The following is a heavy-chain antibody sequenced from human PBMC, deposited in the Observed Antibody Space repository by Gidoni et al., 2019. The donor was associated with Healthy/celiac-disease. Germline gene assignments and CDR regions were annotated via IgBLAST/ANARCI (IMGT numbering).Heavy chain of an antibody. D-gene: IGHD3-10*01. J-gene: IGHJ4*02. CDR2: INAGNGNT. CDR1: GYTFTTYA. Sequence: QVQLVQSGAEVKKPGASVQVSCKASGYTFTTYAMHWVRQAPGQRLEWMGWINAGNGNTKYSQKFQGRVTITRDTAASTAYMELSSLRSEDTAVYYCARDSITMVRGVMSPSGYWGQGTLVTVSS. CDR3: ARDSITMVRGVMSPSGY. V-gene: IGHV1-3*01.